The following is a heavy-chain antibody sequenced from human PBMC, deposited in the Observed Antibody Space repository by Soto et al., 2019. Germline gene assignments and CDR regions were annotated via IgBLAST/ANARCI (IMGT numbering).Heavy chain of an antibody. D-gene: IGHD6-6*01. Sequence: GGSLRLSCAASGFTFSSYSMIWVRQAPGKGLAWVSAISGSGGSTYYADPGMGPFTTSRDNSNNTLYLQMNTLTADATAVYYCAKPGLAARPSDFDSWGQGTLVTVSS. J-gene: IGHJ4*02. CDR2: ISGSGGST. CDR3: AKPGLAARPSDFDS. CDR1: GFTFSSYS. V-gene: IGHV3-23*01.